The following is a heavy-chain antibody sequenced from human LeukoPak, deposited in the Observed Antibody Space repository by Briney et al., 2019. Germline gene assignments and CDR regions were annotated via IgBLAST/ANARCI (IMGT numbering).Heavy chain of an antibody. Sequence: SGGSLRLSCAASGFTFSNYWMTWVRQSPGKGLEWVAIIKPDGSDRYSVDSEKGRFTVSRDNDKNSLYLQMSSLRAEDTAVYYCARGGHRQKEFWGQGTLVTVSS. D-gene: IGHD3-10*01. V-gene: IGHV3-7*01. CDR2: IKPDGSDR. CDR3: ARGGHRQKEF. J-gene: IGHJ4*02. CDR1: GFTFSNYW.